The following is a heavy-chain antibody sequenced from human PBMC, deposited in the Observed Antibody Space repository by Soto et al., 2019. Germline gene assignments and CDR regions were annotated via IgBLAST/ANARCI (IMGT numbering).Heavy chain of an antibody. CDR1: GYTFTSYA. J-gene: IGHJ3*02. V-gene: IGHV1-3*01. CDR3: WVYGDYTLDAFDI. CDR2: INAGNGNT. Sequence: QVQLVQSGAEVKKPGASVKVSCKASGYTFTSYAMHWVRQAPGQRLEWMGWINAGNGNTKYSQKFQGRVTITRDTSASTAYMELSSLRSEDTAVYYCWVYGDYTLDAFDIWGQGTMVTVSS. D-gene: IGHD4-17*01.